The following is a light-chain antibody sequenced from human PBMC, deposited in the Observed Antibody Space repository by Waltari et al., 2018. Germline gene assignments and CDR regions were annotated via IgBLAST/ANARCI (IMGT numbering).Light chain of an antibody. CDR1: HGISYY. J-gene: IGKJ4*01. CDR2: GAS. V-gene: IGKV1-16*01. Sequence: DIRLTQSPSSLSASVEDRVTITCRASHGISYYLAWFQQKSGKAPRPLIFGASSLQSGVPWRFSGSGSETFFTLTIHDLQPEDFATYYCLQYNSYPPTFGGGTTV. CDR3: LQYNSYPPT.